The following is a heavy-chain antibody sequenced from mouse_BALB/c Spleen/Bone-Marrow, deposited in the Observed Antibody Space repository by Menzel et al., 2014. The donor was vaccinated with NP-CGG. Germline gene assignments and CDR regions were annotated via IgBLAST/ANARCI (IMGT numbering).Heavy chain of an antibody. J-gene: IGHJ1*01. CDR2: TVTGGTT. D-gene: IGHD2-1*01. Sequence: EESGGRLVTPGTPLTLTCTVSGISLSICAGAWVRQAPGKGLEYIGITVTGGTTDYATWAKGRFTISRTSSTTVDLKSTSPTTEDTATYFCARDRDATADTCNFWGRGTLVTVSS. CDR3: ARDRDATADTCNF. CDR1: GISLSICA. V-gene: IGHV5-6-5*01.